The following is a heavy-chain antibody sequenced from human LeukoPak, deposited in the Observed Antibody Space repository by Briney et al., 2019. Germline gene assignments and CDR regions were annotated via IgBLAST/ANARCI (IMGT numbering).Heavy chain of an antibody. V-gene: IGHV1-69*13. J-gene: IGHJ4*02. D-gene: IGHD1-7*01. CDR3: ATSNWNYRGIDY. CDR1: GGTFSSYA. CDR2: IIPIFGTA. Sequence: SVKVSCKASGGTFSSYAISWVRQAPGQGLEWMGGIIPIFGTANYAQKFQGRVTITADESTSTAYMELSSLRSEDTAVYYCATSNWNYRGIDYWGQGTLVTVSS.